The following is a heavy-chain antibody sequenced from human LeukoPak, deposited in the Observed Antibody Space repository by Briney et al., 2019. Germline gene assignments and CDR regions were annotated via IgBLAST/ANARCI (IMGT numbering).Heavy chain of an antibody. V-gene: IGHV4-30-2*01. CDR3: ARDHDYVWGSYRYRVIDY. J-gene: IGHJ4*02. Sequence: SETLSLTCAVSGGSISSGGYSWSWIRQPPGKGLEWIGYIYHSGSTYYNPSLKSRVTISVDRSKNQFSLKLSSVTAADTAVYYCARDHDYVWGSYRYRVIDYWGQGTLVTVSS. D-gene: IGHD3-16*02. CDR1: GGSISSGGYS. CDR2: IYHSGST.